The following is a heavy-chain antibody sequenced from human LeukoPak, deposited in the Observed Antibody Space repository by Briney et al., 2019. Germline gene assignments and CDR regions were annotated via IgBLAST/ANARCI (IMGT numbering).Heavy chain of an antibody. V-gene: IGHV3-43*02. CDR3: ARESETSGWYDY. CDR1: GFIFDNYA. J-gene: IGHJ4*02. CDR2: ISGDGGST. D-gene: IGHD6-19*01. Sequence: GGSLRLSCAAPGFIFDNYAIHWVRQAPGKGLEWVSLISGDGGSTFYADSVRGRFTISRDNTRKSLSLQMSSLRSEDTALYYCARESETSGWYDYWGQGTRVTLSS.